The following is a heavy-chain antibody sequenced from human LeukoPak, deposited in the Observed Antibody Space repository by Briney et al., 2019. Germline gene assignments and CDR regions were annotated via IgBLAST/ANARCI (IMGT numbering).Heavy chain of an antibody. Sequence: SETLSLTCIVSGDFISSSRYYWGWIRQPPGKGLEWIGSISYSGSTYYNPSLKSRATMSVDTSKNQFSLTLRSVTAADTAVYYCARDGNHYESSGYYFSAFDIWGQGRMVTVSS. J-gene: IGHJ3*02. V-gene: IGHV4-39*07. CDR2: ISYSGST. CDR3: ARDGNHYESSGYYFSAFDI. D-gene: IGHD3-22*01. CDR1: GDFISSSRYY.